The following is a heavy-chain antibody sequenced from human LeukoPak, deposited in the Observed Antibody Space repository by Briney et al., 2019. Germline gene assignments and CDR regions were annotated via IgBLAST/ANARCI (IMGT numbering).Heavy chain of an antibody. CDR2: ISDSGGRT. V-gene: IGHV3-23*01. Sequence: GGSLRLSCAVSGITLSNYGMSWVRQAPGKGLEWVAGISDSGGRTKYADSAKGRFTIYRDNPKKILYLQMNSLRAEDTAVYFCAKRGVVIRVILVGFHKEAYYFDSWGQGALVTVSS. J-gene: IGHJ4*02. CDR1: GITLSNYG. CDR3: AKRGVVIRVILVGFHKEAYYFDS. D-gene: IGHD3-22*01.